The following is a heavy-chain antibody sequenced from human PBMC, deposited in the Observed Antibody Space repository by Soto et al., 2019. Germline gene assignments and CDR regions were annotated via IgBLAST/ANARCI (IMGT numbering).Heavy chain of an antibody. V-gene: IGHV1-46*01. D-gene: IGHD1-20*01. CDR2: INPSGGST. Sequence: ASVKVSCKASGYTFTSYYMHWVRQAPGQGLEWMGIINPSGGSTSYAQKFQGRVTMTRDTSTSTVYMELSSLRSEDTAVYYCARDFILGMERPYFDYWGQGTLVTVSS. CDR3: ARDFILGMERPYFDY. J-gene: IGHJ4*02. CDR1: GYTFTSYY.